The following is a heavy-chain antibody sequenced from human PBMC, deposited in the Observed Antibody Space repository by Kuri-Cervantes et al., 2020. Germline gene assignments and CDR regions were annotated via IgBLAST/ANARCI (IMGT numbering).Heavy chain of an antibody. CDR2: IYSGGST. V-gene: IGHV3-66*02. CDR3: ARDKGFGELSQYGMDV. Sequence: GESLKISCAASGFTFSNAWMSWVRQAPGKGLEWVSVIYSGGSTYYADSVKGRFTISRDNSKNTLYLQMNSLRAEDTAVYYCARDKGFGELSQYGMDVWGQGTTVTVSS. CDR1: GFTFSNAW. J-gene: IGHJ6*02. D-gene: IGHD3-10*01.